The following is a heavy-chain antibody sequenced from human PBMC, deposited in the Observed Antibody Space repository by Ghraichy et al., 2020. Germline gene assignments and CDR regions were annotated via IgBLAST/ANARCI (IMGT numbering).Heavy chain of an antibody. D-gene: IGHD2-21*02. Sequence: GGSLRLSCAASGFTLRSYSMNWVRQAPGKGLEWVSSISSSSSYIYYVDSVKGRFTISRDNAKNSLYLQMNSLRAEDTAVYYCARCFGGDCYSVYYGMDVWGQGTTVTVSS. CDR1: GFTLRSYS. V-gene: IGHV3-21*01. J-gene: IGHJ6*02. CDR3: ARCFGGDCYSVYYGMDV. CDR2: ISSSSSYI.